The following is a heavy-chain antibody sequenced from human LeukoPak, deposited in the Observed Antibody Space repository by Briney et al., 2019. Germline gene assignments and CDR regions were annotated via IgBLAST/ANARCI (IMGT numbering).Heavy chain of an antibody. CDR3: ARIMEYRSYGDYYYGMDV. CDR1: GGSISSYY. CDR2: IYTSGST. J-gene: IGHJ6*02. Sequence: KPSETLSLTCTVSGGSISSYYWSWIRQPAGKGLEWIGRIYTSGSTNYNPSLKSRVTMSVDTSKTQFSLKLSSLTAADTAVYYCARIMEYRSYGDYYYGMDVWGQGTTVTVSS. V-gene: IGHV4-4*07. D-gene: IGHD5-18*01.